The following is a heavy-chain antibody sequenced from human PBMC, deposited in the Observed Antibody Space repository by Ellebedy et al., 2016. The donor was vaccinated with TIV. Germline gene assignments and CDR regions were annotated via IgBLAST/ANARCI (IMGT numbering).Heavy chain of an antibody. CDR3: ANVYDSSGKSFDY. Sequence: PGGSLRLSCAASGFTFSSYAMSWVRQAPGKGLEWVSVIYSGGSTYYADSVKGRFTISRDNSKNTLYLQMNSLRAEDTAVYYCANVYDSSGKSFDYWGQGTLVTVSS. J-gene: IGHJ4*02. D-gene: IGHD3-22*01. V-gene: IGHV3-23*03. CDR2: IYSGGST. CDR1: GFTFSSYA.